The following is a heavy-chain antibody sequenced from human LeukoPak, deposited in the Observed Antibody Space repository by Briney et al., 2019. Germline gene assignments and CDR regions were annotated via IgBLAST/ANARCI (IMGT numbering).Heavy chain of an antibody. CDR1: GYTFTNYG. Sequence: ASVKVSCKASGYTFTNYGITWVRQAPGQGLEWMGWISVYNGNTYYAQKLQGRVSMTTDTSTSTAYMELRSLRSEDTAVYYCARDEGSRGSFSEDYWGQGTLVTVSS. CDR3: ARDEGSRGSFSEDY. D-gene: IGHD1-26*01. V-gene: IGHV1-18*01. CDR2: ISVYNGNT. J-gene: IGHJ4*02.